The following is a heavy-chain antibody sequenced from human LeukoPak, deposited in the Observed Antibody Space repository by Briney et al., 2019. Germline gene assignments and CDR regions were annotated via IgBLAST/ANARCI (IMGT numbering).Heavy chain of an antibody. CDR3: ARGGYQRNYYYYYMDV. V-gene: IGHV3-43D*03. CDR2: ISWDGGFT. J-gene: IGHJ6*03. D-gene: IGHD6-25*01. CDR1: GFTFYDYA. Sequence: PGGSLRLSCAASGFTFYDYAMHGLRHAPGRGVEWVSLISWDGGFTYYADSVKGRFIISRDNDKNSLYLQMNSLRADDTAVYYCARGGYQRNYYYYYMDVWGKGTTVTVSS.